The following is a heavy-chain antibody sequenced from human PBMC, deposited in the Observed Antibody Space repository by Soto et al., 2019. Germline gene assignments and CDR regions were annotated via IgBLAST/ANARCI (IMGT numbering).Heavy chain of an antibody. CDR1: GYIFTTYW. V-gene: IGHV5-51*01. D-gene: IGHD3-16*01. CDR2: IYPGDSDT. J-gene: IGHJ3*02. Sequence: RGESLKISCKGSGYIFTTYWIGWVRQMPGKGLEWMGIIYPGDSDTTYSPSFQGQVTISADRSLSTAHLQWSSLKASDTAMYYCARQGAFLNAFDIWGQGTMVTVSS. CDR3: ARQGAFLNAFDI.